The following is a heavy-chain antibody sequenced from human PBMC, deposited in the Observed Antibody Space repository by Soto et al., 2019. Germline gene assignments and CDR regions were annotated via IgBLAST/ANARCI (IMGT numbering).Heavy chain of an antibody. CDR1: GFTFSSYA. Sequence: QPGGSLRLSCAASGFTFSSYAMSWVRQAPGKGLEWVSAISGSGGSTYYADSVKGRFTISRDNSKNTLYLQMNSLRAEDTAVYYCAKPFLEWLPTPKKKYYYYYYMDVWGKGTTVTVSS. J-gene: IGHJ6*03. CDR2: ISGSGGST. V-gene: IGHV3-23*01. D-gene: IGHD3-3*01. CDR3: AKPFLEWLPTPKKKYYYYYYMDV.